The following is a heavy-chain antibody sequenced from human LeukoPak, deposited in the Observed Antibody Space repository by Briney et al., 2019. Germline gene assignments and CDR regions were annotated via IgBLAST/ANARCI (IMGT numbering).Heavy chain of an antibody. D-gene: IGHD3-22*01. V-gene: IGHV4-61*02. CDR3: ARYYYDSSGYYEFDY. Sequence: SQTLSLTCTVSGNSISSGDNYWSWIRQPAGKGLEWIGRIYTSGSTNYNPSLKSRVTISGDTSKNQFSLKLSSVTAADTAVYYCARYYYDSSGYYEFDYWGQGTLVTVSS. J-gene: IGHJ4*02. CDR1: GNSISSGDNY. CDR2: IYTSGST.